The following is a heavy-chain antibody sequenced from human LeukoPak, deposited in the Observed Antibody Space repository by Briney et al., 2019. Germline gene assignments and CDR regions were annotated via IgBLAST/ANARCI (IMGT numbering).Heavy chain of an antibody. J-gene: IGHJ4*02. Sequence: RSGGSLRLSCAASGFTFSTYDMHWVRQAPGEGLEWVALITHDGSNKYSADSVKGRFTISRSNTKNSLYLQMNSLRAEDAAVYYCARDAIDSSGFEFDYWGQGNLATVSS. CDR3: ARDAIDSSGFEFDY. D-gene: IGHD3-22*01. CDR2: ITHDGSNK. V-gene: IGHV3-30*04. CDR1: GFTFSTYD.